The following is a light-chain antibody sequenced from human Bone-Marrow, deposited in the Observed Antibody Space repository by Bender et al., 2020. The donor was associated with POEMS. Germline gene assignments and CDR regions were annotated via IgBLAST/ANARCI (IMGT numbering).Light chain of an antibody. J-gene: IGLJ3*02. V-gene: IGLV1-44*01. CDR1: SSNIGTNP. Sequence: QSVLTQRPSASGTHGQRVTISCSGSSSNIGTNPVNWYQQLPGTAPKLLIYINNQRPSGVPDRFSGSKSGTSASLAISGLQSEDEADYYCAAWEDSLNGWVFGGGTKLTVL. CDR3: AAWEDSLNGWV. CDR2: INN.